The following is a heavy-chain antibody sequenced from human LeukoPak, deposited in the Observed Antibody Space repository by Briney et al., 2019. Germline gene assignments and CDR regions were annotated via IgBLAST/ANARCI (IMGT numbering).Heavy chain of an antibody. J-gene: IGHJ4*02. Sequence: GGSLRLSCAASGFTFTTYAMSWVRQAPGKGLEWVSTGGSGGSTSYADSVKGRFTISRDNSKNTLYLQMNSLRAEDTAVYHCAKDLSGSGRLYDYWGQGTLVTVSS. CDR2: TGGSGGST. CDR1: GFTFTTYA. CDR3: AKDLSGSGRLYDY. D-gene: IGHD3-10*01. V-gene: IGHV3-23*01.